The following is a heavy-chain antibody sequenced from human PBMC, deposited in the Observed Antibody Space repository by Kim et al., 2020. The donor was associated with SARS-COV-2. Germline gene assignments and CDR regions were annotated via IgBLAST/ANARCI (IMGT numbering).Heavy chain of an antibody. CDR3: ARLMVYAIDRGFDP. D-gene: IGHD2-8*01. J-gene: IGHJ5*02. V-gene: IGHV5-51*01. Sequence: SPSVQGQVTISADKSISTAYLQWSSLKASDTAMYYCARLMVYAIDRGFDPWGQGTLVTVSS.